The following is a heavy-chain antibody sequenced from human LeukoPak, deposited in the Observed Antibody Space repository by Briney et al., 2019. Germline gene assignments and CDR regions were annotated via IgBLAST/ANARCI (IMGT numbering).Heavy chain of an antibody. Sequence: GESLKISCKGSGYDLTSYWIVWVRQMPGKGLEWMGIIYPADSDTRYSPSFQGQVTTSADKSISTAYLQWSSLKASDTAMYYCARLLSGTGYNWFDPWGQGTLVTVSS. J-gene: IGHJ5*02. CDR3: ARLLSGTGYNWFDP. CDR2: IYPADSDT. CDR1: GYDLTSYW. V-gene: IGHV5-51*01. D-gene: IGHD1-7*01.